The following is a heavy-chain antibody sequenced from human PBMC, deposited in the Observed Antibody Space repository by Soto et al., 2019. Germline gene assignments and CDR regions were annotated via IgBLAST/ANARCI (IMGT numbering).Heavy chain of an antibody. CDR3: TLELSSPNYYYYGMAV. CDR2: IRSKANSYAT. CDR1: GFTFSGSA. Sequence: GGSLRLSCAASGFTFSGSAMHWVRQASGKGLEWVGRIRSKANSYATAYAASVKGRFTISRDDSKNTAYLQMNSLKTEDTAVYYCTLELSSPNYYYYGMAVWGQGTTVTVSS. D-gene: IGHD3-16*02. J-gene: IGHJ6*02. V-gene: IGHV3-73*01.